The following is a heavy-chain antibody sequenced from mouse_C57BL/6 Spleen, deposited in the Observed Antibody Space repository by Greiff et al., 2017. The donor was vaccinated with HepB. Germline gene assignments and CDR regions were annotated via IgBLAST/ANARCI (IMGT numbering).Heavy chain of an antibody. CDR2: INPSNGRT. Sequence: QVQLQQSGAELVNPGASVNLSCKASGYTLTSYWMHWVKQRPGQGLEWIGEINPSNGRTNYNEKFKSKATLTVDNSSSTAYMQLSSPTSEDSAVYYCARLIINFDYWGQGTTLTVSS. CDR3: ARLIINFDY. CDR1: GYTLTSYW. J-gene: IGHJ2*01. V-gene: IGHV1S81*02.